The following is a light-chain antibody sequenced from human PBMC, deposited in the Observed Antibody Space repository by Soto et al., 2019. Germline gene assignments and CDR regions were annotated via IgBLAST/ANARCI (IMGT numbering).Light chain of an antibody. CDR3: QQRHMWPIT. CDR2: DAY. Sequence: EVVWTRSPVPLSLSPGERATLSCRASQSFRGLLAWYQQKPGQAPRLLIYDAYNRATGIPHRFSGSGSGTDLTLTISSLEPEDSAVYYCQQRHMWPITCGQGTRLEIK. V-gene: IGKV3-11*01. CDR1: QSFRGL. J-gene: IGKJ5*01.